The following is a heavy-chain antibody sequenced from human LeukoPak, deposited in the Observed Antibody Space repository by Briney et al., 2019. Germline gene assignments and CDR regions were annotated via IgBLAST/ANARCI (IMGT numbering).Heavy chain of an antibody. CDR1: GFTFSLDA. J-gene: IGHJ6*03. CDR2: ISGGGGST. CDR3: ARDGRAGDYYYYYRDV. D-gene: IGHD1-26*01. Sequence: GGSLRLSCAASGFTFSLDAMSWVRQAPGKGLEWVSVISGGGGSTYYADSVKGRFTISRDNSKYTLYLQMNSLRAEDTAVYYCARDGRAGDYYYYYRDVGGKGTTVTVSS. V-gene: IGHV3-23*01.